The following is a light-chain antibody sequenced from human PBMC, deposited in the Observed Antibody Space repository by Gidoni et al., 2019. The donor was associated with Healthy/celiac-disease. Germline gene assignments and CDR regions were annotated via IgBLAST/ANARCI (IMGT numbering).Light chain of an antibody. V-gene: IGLV6-57*01. CDR2: EDN. J-gene: IGLJ3*02. CDR1: SGRIASNY. Sequence: NFMLTQPHSVSESPGKTVTISCTRSSGRIASNYVQWYQQRPGSSPTTVIYEDNQRPSGVPDRFSGSIDSSSNSASLTISGLKTEDEADYYCQSYDSSNFWVFGGGTKLTVL. CDR3: QSYDSSNFWV.